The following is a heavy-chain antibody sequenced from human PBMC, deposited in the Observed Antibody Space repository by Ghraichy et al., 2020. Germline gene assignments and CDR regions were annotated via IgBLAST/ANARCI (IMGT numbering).Heavy chain of an antibody. Sequence: GGSLRLSCAASGFTFGTYSMNWVRQAPGKGLEWVSSISSSSSYIYYADSVKGRFTISRDNAKNSLYLQMNSLRAEDTAVYYCARVSLGTHLDYWGQGSLVTVSS. D-gene: IGHD7-27*01. J-gene: IGHJ4*02. V-gene: IGHV3-21*01. CDR3: ARVSLGTHLDY. CDR1: GFTFGTYS. CDR2: ISSSSSYI.